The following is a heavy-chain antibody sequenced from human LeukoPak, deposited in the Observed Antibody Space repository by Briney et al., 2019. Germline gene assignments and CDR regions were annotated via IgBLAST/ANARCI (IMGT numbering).Heavy chain of an antibody. CDR1: GGSFSGYF. D-gene: IGHD6-13*01. J-gene: IGHJ6*03. CDR2: INHSGST. CDR3: ARRAGAAAGYYYYMDV. V-gene: IGHV4-34*01. Sequence: NSSETLSLTCAVYGGSFSGYFLNWIRQPPGKGLEWIGEINHSGSTNYNPSLKSRVTISVDTSKNQFSLKLSSVTAADTAVYYCARRAGAAAGYYYYMDVWGKGTTVTISS.